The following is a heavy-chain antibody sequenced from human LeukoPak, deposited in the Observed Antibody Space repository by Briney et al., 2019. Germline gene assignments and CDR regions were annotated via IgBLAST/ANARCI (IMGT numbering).Heavy chain of an antibody. V-gene: IGHV4-61*08. CDR3: ASEKNIVVVGSYGMDV. Sequence: SETLSLTCTVSGGSVSSGGYYWSWIRQPPGKGLEWIGYIYYSGSTNYNPSLKSRVTISVDTSKNQFSLKLSSVTAADTAVYYCASEKNIVVVGSYGMDVWGKGTTVTVSS. J-gene: IGHJ6*04. D-gene: IGHD2-15*01. CDR2: IYYSGST. CDR1: GGSVSSGGYY.